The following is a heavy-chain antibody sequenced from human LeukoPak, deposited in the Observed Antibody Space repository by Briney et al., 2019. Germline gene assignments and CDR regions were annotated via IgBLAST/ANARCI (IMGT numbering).Heavy chain of an antibody. V-gene: IGHV4-38-2*02. J-gene: IGHJ4*02. D-gene: IGHD3-10*01. Sequence: SETLSLTCTVSGYSISSGYYWGWIRQPPGKGLEWIGSIYHSGSTYYNPSLKSRVTISVDTSKNQFSLKLSSVTAADTAVYYCARVWRGDLYYFDYWGQGTLVTVSS. CDR3: ARVWRGDLYYFDY. CDR1: GYSISSGYY. CDR2: IYHSGST.